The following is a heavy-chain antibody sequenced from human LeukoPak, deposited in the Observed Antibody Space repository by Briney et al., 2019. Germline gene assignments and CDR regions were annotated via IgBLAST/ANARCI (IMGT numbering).Heavy chain of an antibody. CDR1: GGSFSGYY. CDR3: GALRRT. D-gene: IGHD1-14*01. V-gene: IGHV4-34*01. J-gene: IGHJ5*02. CDR2: INHSGST. Sequence: SETLSLTCAVYGGSFSGYYWSWIRQPPGKGLEWIGEINHSGSTNYNPSLKSRVTISVDTSKNQFSLKLSSVTAADTAVYYCGALRRTWGQGTLVTVSS.